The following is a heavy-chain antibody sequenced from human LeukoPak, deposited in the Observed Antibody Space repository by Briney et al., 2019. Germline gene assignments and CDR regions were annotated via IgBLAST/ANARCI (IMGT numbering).Heavy chain of an antibody. V-gene: IGHV5-51*01. CDR1: GYSFFTYW. CDR2: IYPGDSDT. J-gene: IGHJ4*02. Sequence: GESLKISYQGSGYSFFTYWIGWVRQMPGKGLEWMGIIYPGDSDTRYSPSFQGQVTISADRSISTAYLQWSSLKASGTAMYYCARGTSLVALDYWGQGTLVTVSS. CDR3: ARGTSLVALDY. D-gene: IGHD5-12*01.